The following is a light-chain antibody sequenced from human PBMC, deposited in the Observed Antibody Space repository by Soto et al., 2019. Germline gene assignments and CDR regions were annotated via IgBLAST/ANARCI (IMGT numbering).Light chain of an antibody. Sequence: QAVVTQEPSFSVSPGRTVTLTCGLSSGSVSTSYYPSWYQQTPGQAPRTLSYNTNTRSSGVPDRFSGSILGNKAALNNTGAQADDESDYYCVLYMGSGTWVFGGGTKPTVL. V-gene: IGLV8-61*01. J-gene: IGLJ3*02. CDR3: VLYMGSGTWV. CDR1: SGSVSTSYY. CDR2: NTN.